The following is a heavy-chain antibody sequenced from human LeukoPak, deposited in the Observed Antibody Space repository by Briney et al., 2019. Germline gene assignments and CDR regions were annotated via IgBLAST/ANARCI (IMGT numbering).Heavy chain of an antibody. CDR1: GFIVSSNY. V-gene: IGHV3-66*01. J-gene: IGHJ4*02. Sequence: GGSLRLSCAVSGFIVSSNYMTWVRQAPGKGLEWVSIIYSGGYTYSADSVKGRFTISRDNAKNSLYLQMNSLRAEDTAVYYCARGHDYYDSSGFLDYWGQGTLVTVSS. D-gene: IGHD3-22*01. CDR3: ARGHDYYDSSGFLDY. CDR2: IYSGGYT.